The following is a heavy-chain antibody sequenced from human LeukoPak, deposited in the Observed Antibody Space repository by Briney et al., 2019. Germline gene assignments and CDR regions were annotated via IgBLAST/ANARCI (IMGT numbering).Heavy chain of an antibody. CDR1: GGSISSSSYY. Sequence: PSETLSLTCTVSGGSISSSSYYWGWIRQPPGKGLEWIGSIYYSGSTYYNPSLKSRVTISVDTSKNQFSLKLSSVTAADTAVYYCARGLTGVVGAADVWGKGTTVTVSS. CDR2: IYYSGST. CDR3: ARGLTGVVGAADV. J-gene: IGHJ6*04. D-gene: IGHD2-15*01. V-gene: IGHV4-39*07.